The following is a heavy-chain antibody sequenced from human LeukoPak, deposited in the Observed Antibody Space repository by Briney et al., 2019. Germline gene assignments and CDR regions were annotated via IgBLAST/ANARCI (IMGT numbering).Heavy chain of an antibody. Sequence: PGGSLRLSCAASGFTFSSYAMSWVRQAPGKGLEWVPAISGSGGSTYYADSVKGRFTISRDNAKKSLYLQMNSLRAEDTAVYYCAREGTYSSGWYYAFDIWGQGTMVTVSS. CDR2: ISGSGGST. J-gene: IGHJ3*02. CDR1: GFTFSSYA. V-gene: IGHV3-23*01. D-gene: IGHD6-19*01. CDR3: AREGTYSSGWYYAFDI.